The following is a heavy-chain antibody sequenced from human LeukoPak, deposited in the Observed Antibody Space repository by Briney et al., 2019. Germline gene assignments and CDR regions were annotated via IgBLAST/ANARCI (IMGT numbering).Heavy chain of an antibody. CDR3: ANGYYDSSGYYSNFDY. CDR2: IYSGGST. D-gene: IGHD3-22*01. J-gene: IGHJ4*02. V-gene: IGHV3-53*01. CDR1: GLAVYGYA. Sequence: PGGSLRLSCAASGLAVYGYAMNWVRQAPGKGLEWVSRVSVIYSGGSTYYADSVKGRFTISRDNSKNTLYLQMNSLRAEDTAVYYCANGYYDSSGYYSNFDYWGQGTLVTVSS.